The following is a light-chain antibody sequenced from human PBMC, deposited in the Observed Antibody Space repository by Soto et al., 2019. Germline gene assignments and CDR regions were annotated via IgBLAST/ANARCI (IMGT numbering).Light chain of an antibody. CDR1: SSNIGAGYA. CDR3: QSYDSSLSAHVV. V-gene: IGLV1-40*01. Sequence: QPVLTQPPSVSGAPGQRVTISCTGSSSNIGAGYAVHWYQQLPGTAPKLLIYGNSNRPSGVPDRFSGSKSGTSASLAITGLQADDEADYYCQSYDSSLSAHVVFGGGTKLTVL. J-gene: IGLJ2*01. CDR2: GNS.